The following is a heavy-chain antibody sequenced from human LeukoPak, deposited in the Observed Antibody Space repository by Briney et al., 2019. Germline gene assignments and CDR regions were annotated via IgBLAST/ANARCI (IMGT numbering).Heavy chain of an antibody. CDR3: TKDRVGTTRGGDF. CDR2: ITGDGNIA. V-gene: IGHV3-23*01. CDR1: GFTFSSYS. D-gene: IGHD1-26*01. J-gene: IGHJ4*02. Sequence: PGGSLRLSCAASGFTFSSYSMNWARQAPGKGLEWIAGITGDGNIAYYADSAKGRFRIFRDNFENTLYLEIDSLRVDDTALYYCTKDRVGTTRGGDFWGRGTLVTVSS.